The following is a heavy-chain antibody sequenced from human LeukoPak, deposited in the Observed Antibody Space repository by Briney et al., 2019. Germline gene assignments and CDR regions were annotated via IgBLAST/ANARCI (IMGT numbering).Heavy chain of an antibody. CDR2: INHSGST. CDR3: ARDQKRRSGYYPQGAFDI. V-gene: IGHV4-34*01. CDR1: GGSFSGYY. Sequence: SETLSLTXAVYGGSFSGYYWSWIRQPPGKGLEWIGEINHSGSTNYNPSLKSRVTISVDTSKNQFSLKLSSVTAADTAVYYCARDQKRRSGYYPQGAFDIWGQGTMVTVSS. J-gene: IGHJ3*02. D-gene: IGHD3-22*01.